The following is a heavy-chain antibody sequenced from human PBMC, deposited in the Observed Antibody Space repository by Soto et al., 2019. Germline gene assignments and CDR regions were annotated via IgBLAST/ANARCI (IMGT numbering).Heavy chain of an antibody. CDR2: ISYDGSNK. J-gene: IGHJ6*02. Sequence: QVQLVESGGGVVQPGRSLRLSCAASGFTFSSYAMHWVRQAPGKGLEWVAVISYDGSNKYYADSVKGRFTISRDNSKNTLYLQMSSLRAEDTAVYYCARGYYDILTGYYRVGGPGYYYGMDVWGQGTTVTVSS. CDR1: GFTFSSYA. V-gene: IGHV3-30-3*01. D-gene: IGHD3-9*01. CDR3: ARGYYDILTGYYRVGGPGYYYGMDV.